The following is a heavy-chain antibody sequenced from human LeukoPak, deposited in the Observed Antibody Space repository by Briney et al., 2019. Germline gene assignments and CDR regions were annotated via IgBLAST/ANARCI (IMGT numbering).Heavy chain of an antibody. J-gene: IGHJ5*02. CDR2: IYYTGNT. V-gene: IGHV4-59*01. CDR3: ARDRLQLQS. Sequence: SETLSLTCTVSGGSISNYYWNWIRQPPGKGLEWIGYIYYTGNTNYNPSLKSRVNISVDTSKNQFSLKLSSVTAADTAVYYCARDRLQLQSWGQGTLVTVSS. CDR1: GGSISNYY. D-gene: IGHD1-1*01.